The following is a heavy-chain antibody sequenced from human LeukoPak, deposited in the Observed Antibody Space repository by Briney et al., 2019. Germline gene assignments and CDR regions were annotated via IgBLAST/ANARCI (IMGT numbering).Heavy chain of an antibody. Sequence: GGSLRLSCAASGFTLSNHWMTWVRQVPGRGPEWVANVNRDGSETYYLDSVKGRFTISRDNSKNTLYLQMNSLRAEDTAVYYCAKSRYSSGWSDYFDYWGQGTLVTVSS. V-gene: IGHV3-7*03. D-gene: IGHD6-19*01. J-gene: IGHJ4*02. CDR3: AKSRYSSGWSDYFDY. CDR1: GFTLSNHW. CDR2: VNRDGSET.